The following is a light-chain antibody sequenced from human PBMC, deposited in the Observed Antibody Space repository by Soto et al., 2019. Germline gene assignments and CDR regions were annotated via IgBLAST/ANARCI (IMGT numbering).Light chain of an antibody. CDR3: QTWGTGIQV. J-gene: IGLJ3*02. CDR1: SGHSSYA. V-gene: IGLV4-69*01. CDR2: LHSDGSH. Sequence: QSVLTQSPSASASLGASVKLTCTLSSGHSSYAIAWHQQQPEKGPRYLMKLHSDGSHSKGDRIPDRFSGSSSGAERYLTISSRQSEDEADYYCQTWGTGIQVFGGGTKLTVL.